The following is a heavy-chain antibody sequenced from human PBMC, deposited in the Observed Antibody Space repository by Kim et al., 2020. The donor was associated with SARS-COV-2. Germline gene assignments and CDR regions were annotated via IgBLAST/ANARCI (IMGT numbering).Heavy chain of an antibody. Sequence: SETLSLTCSVSGGSISPYFWSWIRQPPGKGLEWIGYIYYIGSTNYNPSLKSRVTISVDTSKNQFSLKLSSVTAADTAVYYCARHAVTTNYLYFDLWGRGTLVTVSS. CDR3: ARHAVTTNYLYFDL. CDR2: IYYIGST. V-gene: IGHV4-59*08. D-gene: IGHD4-17*01. J-gene: IGHJ2*01. CDR1: GGSISPYF.